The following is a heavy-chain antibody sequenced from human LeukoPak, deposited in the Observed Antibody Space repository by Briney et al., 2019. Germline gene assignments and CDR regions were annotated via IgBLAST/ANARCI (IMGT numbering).Heavy chain of an antibody. D-gene: IGHD1-26*01. CDR3: ARDWAGGRFDY. V-gene: IGHV3-48*04. CDR2: ISSSSSTI. J-gene: IGHJ4*02. Sequence: GSLRLSCAASGFTFSSYSMNWVRQAPGKGLEWVSYISSSSSTIYYADSVKGRFTISGDNAKNSLYLQMNSLRAEDTAVYYCARDWAGGRFDYWGQGTLVTVSS. CDR1: GFTFSSYS.